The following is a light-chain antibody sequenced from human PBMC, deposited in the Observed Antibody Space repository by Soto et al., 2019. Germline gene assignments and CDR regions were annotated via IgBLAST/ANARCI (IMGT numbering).Light chain of an antibody. CDR2: DTS. J-gene: IGKJ1*01. Sequence: IVWTQSPGTLSLSPGERATLSCRASQSVSSSYLAWYQQKPGLAPRLILYDTSFRATGIPDRFSGSGSGTDFTLTISRLDPEDFAVYYCQQYNNWPRTFGQGTKVDIK. CDR1: QSVSSSY. CDR3: QQYNNWPRT. V-gene: IGKV3D-20*01.